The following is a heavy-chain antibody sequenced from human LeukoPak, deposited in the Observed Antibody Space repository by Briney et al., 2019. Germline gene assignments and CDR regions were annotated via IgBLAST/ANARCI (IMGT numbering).Heavy chain of an antibody. D-gene: IGHD4-17*01. CDR2: ISGSGGSS. Sequence: GGSLRLSCAASGFIYSNFAMNWVRQAPGKGLEWVSVISGSGGSSFYADSVKGRFIISRDNSKNTLYLQMNSLRVEDTAQYYCAKDLSYGVTSYFYYYMDVWGKGTTVTVSS. V-gene: IGHV3-23*01. CDR3: AKDLSYGVTSYFYYYMDV. J-gene: IGHJ6*03. CDR1: GFIYSNFA.